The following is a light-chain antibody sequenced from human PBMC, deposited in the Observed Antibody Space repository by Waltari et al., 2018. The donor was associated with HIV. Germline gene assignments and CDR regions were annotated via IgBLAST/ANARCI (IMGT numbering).Light chain of an antibody. Sequence: QSVLTQAPSVSAAPGQKIAIHCSGASSNIRRNSVSWYQQFPGRAPQLLIYDNNRRPSEIPDRFSGAKSGTSATLDITGLQTGDEADYYCGTWDNRLNAYVFGSGTEVTVL. J-gene: IGLJ1*01. V-gene: IGLV1-51*01. CDR2: DNN. CDR1: SSNIRRNS. CDR3: GTWDNRLNAYV.